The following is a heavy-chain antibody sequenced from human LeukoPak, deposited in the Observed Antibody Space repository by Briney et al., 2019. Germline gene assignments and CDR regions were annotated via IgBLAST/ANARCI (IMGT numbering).Heavy chain of an antibody. CDR2: ISSNGGST. CDR3: ARGTRGFDY. J-gene: IGHJ4*02. V-gene: IGHV3-64*01. Sequence: VGSLRLSCAASGFTFSSYAMHWVRQAPGKGLEYVSAISSNGGSTYYANSVKGRFTISRDNSKNTLYLQMGSLRAEDMAVYYCARGTRGFDYWGQGTLVTVSS. D-gene: IGHD3-10*01. CDR1: GFTFSSYA.